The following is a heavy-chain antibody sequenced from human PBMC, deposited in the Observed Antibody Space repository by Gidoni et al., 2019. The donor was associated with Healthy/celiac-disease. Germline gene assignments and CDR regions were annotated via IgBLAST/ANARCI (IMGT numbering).Heavy chain of an antibody. CDR2: IYPGDSDT. CDR1: GYSFTSYW. CDR3: ARLKRWTYYYYGMDV. J-gene: IGHJ6*02. V-gene: IGHV5-51*01. Sequence: EVQLVQSGAEVKKPGESLKISCKGSGYSFTSYWIGWVRQMPGKGLEWMGIIYPGDSDTRYSPSFQGQVTISADKSISTAYLQWSSLKASDTAMYYCARLKRWTYYYYGMDVWGQGTTVTVSS. D-gene: IGHD2-15*01.